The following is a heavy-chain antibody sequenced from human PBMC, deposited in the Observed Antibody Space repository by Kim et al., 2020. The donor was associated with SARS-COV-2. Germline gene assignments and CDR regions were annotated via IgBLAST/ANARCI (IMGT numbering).Heavy chain of an antibody. CDR2: ISYDGSNK. CDR3: AKERIKGYRSGWSCHDYGMYV. J-gene: IGHJ6*04. Sequence: GGSLRLSCAASGFTFSSYGMHWVRQAPGKGLEWVAVISYDGSNKNYADSVKGRFTISRDKSKNTVHLQMNSLRAEDTAVYYCAKERIKGYRSGWSCHDYGMYVWGRGNGDTVST. V-gene: IGHV3-30*18. D-gene: IGHD6-19*01. CDR1: GFTFSSYG.